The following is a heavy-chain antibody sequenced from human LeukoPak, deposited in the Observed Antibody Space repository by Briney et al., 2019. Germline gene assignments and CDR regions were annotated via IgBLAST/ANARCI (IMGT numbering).Heavy chain of an antibody. CDR3: ARVRTGSEDY. CDR2: ISGSGGGT. CDR1: GFTFSSYA. J-gene: IGHJ4*02. V-gene: IGHV3-23*01. Sequence: GGSLRLSCAASGFTFSSYAMSWVRQAPGKGLEWVSTISGSGGGTYYADSVKGRFTISRDNSRNTLYLQMNSLRAEDTALYYCARVRTGSEDYWGQGTLVTVSS.